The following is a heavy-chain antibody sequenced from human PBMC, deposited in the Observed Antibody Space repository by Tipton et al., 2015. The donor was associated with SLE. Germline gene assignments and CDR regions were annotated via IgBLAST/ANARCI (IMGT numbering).Heavy chain of an antibody. J-gene: IGHJ4*02. V-gene: IGHV3-21*03. Sequence: GSLRLSCAASGLAFNTYTMNWVRQAPGKGLEWVSSISSSSSYIYYADSVKGRFTISRDNAKNSLYLQMNSLRAEDTAVYYCARDLGAGYGDYGSWGQGTLVTVSS. CDR3: ARDLGAGYGDYGS. D-gene: IGHD4-17*01. CDR1: GLAFNTYT. CDR2: ISSSSSYI.